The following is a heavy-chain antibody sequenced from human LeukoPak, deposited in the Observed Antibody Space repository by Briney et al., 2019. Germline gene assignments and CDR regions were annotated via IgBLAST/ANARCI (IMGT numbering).Heavy chain of an antibody. Sequence: GESLKISCKGSGYSFTSYWIGWVRQMPGKGLEWMGIIYPGDSDTRYSPSFQGQVTISADKSISTAYLQWSSLKASDTAMYYCARQTSGSYYRGSYYYYMDVWGKGTTVTISS. J-gene: IGHJ6*03. CDR1: GYSFTSYW. D-gene: IGHD1-26*01. V-gene: IGHV5-51*01. CDR3: ARQTSGSYYRGSYYYYMDV. CDR2: IYPGDSDT.